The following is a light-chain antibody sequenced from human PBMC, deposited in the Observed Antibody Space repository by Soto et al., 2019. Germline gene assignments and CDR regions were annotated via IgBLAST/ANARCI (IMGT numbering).Light chain of an antibody. V-gene: IGLV2-14*01. CDR2: EVT. CDR3: SSFTSRFTFV. CDR1: RSDVGAYNY. Sequence: QSVLTQPASVSGSPGQSIAISCTGTRSDVGAYNYVSWYQQHPGKAPKLMIFEVTNRPSGVSDRFSGSKSGNTASLTISGLQAEDEADYYCSSFTSRFTFVFGTGTKLTVL. J-gene: IGLJ1*01.